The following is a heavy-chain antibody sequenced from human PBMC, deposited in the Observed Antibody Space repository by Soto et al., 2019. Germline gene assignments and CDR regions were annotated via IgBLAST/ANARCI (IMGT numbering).Heavy chain of an antibody. D-gene: IGHD2-2*01. J-gene: IGHJ5*02. CDR3: ARGEYCISTSCYPSSWFDP. CDR1: GYTFTSYA. Sequence: GASVQVSCKASGYTFTSYAMHWVRQAPGQRLEWMGWINAGNGNTKYSQKFQGRVTITRDTSASTAYMELSSLRSEDTAVYYCARGEYCISTSCYPSSWFDPWGQGTLVTVSS. CDR2: INAGNGNT. V-gene: IGHV1-3*01.